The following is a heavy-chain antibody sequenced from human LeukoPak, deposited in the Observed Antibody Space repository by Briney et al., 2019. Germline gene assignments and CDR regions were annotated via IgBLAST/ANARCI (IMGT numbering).Heavy chain of an antibody. V-gene: IGHV4-34*01. Sequence: KASETLSLTCAVYGGSLSGYYWSWIRQPPGKGLEWIGEINHSGSTNYNPSLKSRVTISVDTSKNQFSLKLSSVTAADTAVYYCARGLGRVSGSSIDYWGQGTLVTVSS. CDR1: GGSLSGYY. D-gene: IGHD3-10*01. CDR3: ARGLGRVSGSSIDY. CDR2: INHSGST. J-gene: IGHJ4*02.